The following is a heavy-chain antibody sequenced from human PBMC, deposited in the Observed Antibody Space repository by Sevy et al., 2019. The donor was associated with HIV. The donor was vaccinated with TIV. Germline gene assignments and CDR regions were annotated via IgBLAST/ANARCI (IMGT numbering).Heavy chain of an antibody. V-gene: IGHV3-30-3*01. CDR1: GFTFSSYA. J-gene: IGHJ1*01. CDR3: ARAGTLGYCTNGVCLEYFQH. CDR2: ISYDGSNK. Sequence: GGSLRLSCAASGFTFSSYAMHWVRQAPGKGLEWVAVISYDGSNKYYADSVKGRFTISRDNSKNTLYLQMNSLRADDTAVYYCARAGTLGYCTNGVCLEYFQHWGQGTLVTVSS. D-gene: IGHD2-8*01.